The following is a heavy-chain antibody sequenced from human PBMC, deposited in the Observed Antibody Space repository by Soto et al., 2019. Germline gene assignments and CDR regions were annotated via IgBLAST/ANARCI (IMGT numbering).Heavy chain of an antibody. CDR1: GESFSGYY. CDR2: INHSGST. D-gene: IGHD3-10*01. J-gene: IGHJ5*02. CDR3: ARVKSLTMVRGVRMFDP. Sequence: SETLSLTCAVYGESFSGYYWSWIRQPPGKGLEWIGEINHSGSTNYNPSLKSRVTISVDTSKNQFSLKLSSVTAADTAVYYCARVKSLTMVRGVRMFDPWGQGTVVTV. V-gene: IGHV4-34*01.